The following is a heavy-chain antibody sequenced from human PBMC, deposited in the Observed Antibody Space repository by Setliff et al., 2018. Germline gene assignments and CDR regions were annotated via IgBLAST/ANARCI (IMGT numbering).Heavy chain of an antibody. CDR3: ASTLYYYDSSGYGAFDI. CDR1: GYSFTSYW. CDR2: IYPGDSDT. Sequence: GESLKISCKGSGYSFTSYWIGWVRQMPGKGLEWMGIIYPGDSDTRYSPSFQGQVTISADKSIGTAYLQWSSLKASDTAMYYCASTLYYYDSSGYGAFDIWGQGTMVTVS. J-gene: IGHJ3*02. D-gene: IGHD3-22*01. V-gene: IGHV5-51*01.